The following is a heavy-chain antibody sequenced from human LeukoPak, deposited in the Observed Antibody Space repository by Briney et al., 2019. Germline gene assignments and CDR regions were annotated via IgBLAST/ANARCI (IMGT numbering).Heavy chain of an antibody. D-gene: IGHD3-22*01. CDR2: INPNSGDT. Sequence: ASVKVSCKASGYTFTGYHMHWVRQAPGQGLEWMGRINPNSGDTNYAQKFQGRVTMTRDTSISTAYMELSRLRSDDTAVYYCARDLLGAYYDSSGSRLDYWGQGTLVTVSS. CDR3: ARDLLGAYYDSSGSRLDY. J-gene: IGHJ4*02. CDR1: GYTFTGYH. V-gene: IGHV1-2*06.